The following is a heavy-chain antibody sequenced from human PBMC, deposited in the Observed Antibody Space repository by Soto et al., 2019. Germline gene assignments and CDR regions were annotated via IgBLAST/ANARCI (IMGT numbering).Heavy chain of an antibody. Sequence: SETLSLTCTASGGSISSYYWSWIRQPAGKGLEWIGRIYTSGSTNYNPSLKSRVTMSVHTSKNQFSLKLSSVTAADTDVYYCARESAIFGVVITYYFDYWGQGTLVTVSS. CDR2: IYTSGST. CDR3: ARESAIFGVVITYYFDY. V-gene: IGHV4-4*07. D-gene: IGHD3-3*01. CDR1: GGSISSYY. J-gene: IGHJ4*02.